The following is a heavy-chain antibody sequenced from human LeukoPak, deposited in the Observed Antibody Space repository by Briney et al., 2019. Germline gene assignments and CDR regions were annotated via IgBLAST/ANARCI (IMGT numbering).Heavy chain of an antibody. V-gene: IGHV3-30-3*01. Sequence: GGSLGLSCAASGFTFRNYVIHWVRQAPGKGLEWVAVTSSDLNVKLYADSVKGRFTISRDNSRSTLYLQMNSLRPEDTTIYYCAREGYYGSGSPPSLYFDYWGQGTLVTVSS. CDR1: GFTFRNYV. J-gene: IGHJ4*02. CDR2: TSSDLNVK. CDR3: AREGYYGSGSPPSLYFDY. D-gene: IGHD3-10*01.